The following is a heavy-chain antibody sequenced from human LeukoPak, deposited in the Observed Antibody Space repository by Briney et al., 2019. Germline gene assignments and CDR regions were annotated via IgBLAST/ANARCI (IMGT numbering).Heavy chain of an antibody. CDR1: GFTFSSYG. CDR2: IWYDGSNK. CDR3: ARDGEYCSGGSCYGIYFDY. J-gene: IGHJ4*02. Sequence: PGRSLRPSCAASGFTFSSYGMHWVRQAPGKGLEWVAVIWYDGSNKYYADSVKGRFTISRDNSKNTLYLQMNSLRAEDTAVYYCARDGEYCSGGSCYGIYFDYWGQGTLVTVSS. V-gene: IGHV3-33*01. D-gene: IGHD2-15*01.